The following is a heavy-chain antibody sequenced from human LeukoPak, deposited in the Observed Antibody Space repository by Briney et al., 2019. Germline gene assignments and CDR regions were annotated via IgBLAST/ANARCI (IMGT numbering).Heavy chain of an antibody. J-gene: IGHJ6*02. CDR3: ARDEGMITMVRGVTYYYYYGMDV. CDR2: ISAYNGNT. Sequence: ASVKVSCKASGYTFTSYYMHWVRQAPGQGLEWMGWISAYNGNTNYAQKLQGRVTMTTDTSTSTAYMELRSLRSDDTAVYYCARDEGMITMVRGVTYYYYYGMDVWGQGTTVTVSS. D-gene: IGHD3-10*01. CDR1: GYTFTSYY. V-gene: IGHV1-18*04.